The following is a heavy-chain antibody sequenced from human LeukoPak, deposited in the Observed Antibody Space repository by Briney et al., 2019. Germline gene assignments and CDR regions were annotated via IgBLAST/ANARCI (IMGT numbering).Heavy chain of an antibody. D-gene: IGHD1-26*01. J-gene: IGHJ4*02. CDR2: IWYDGSNK. Sequence: GGSLRLSCAVSGFTLSDHYMDWVRQAPGKGLEWVAVIWYDGSNKYYADSVKGRFTISRDNSKNTLYLQMNSLRAEDTAVYYCARDRGSYWDGGNDYWGQGTLVTVSS. CDR1: GFTLSDHY. V-gene: IGHV3-33*08. CDR3: ARDRGSYWDGGNDY.